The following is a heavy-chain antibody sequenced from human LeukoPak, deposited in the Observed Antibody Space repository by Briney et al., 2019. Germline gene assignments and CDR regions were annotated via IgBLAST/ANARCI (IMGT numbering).Heavy chain of an antibody. Sequence: GGSLRLSCAASGFTFSSYAMHWVRQAPGKGLEYVSAISSNGGSTYYANSVKGRFTISRDNSKNTLYLQMGSLRAEDMAVYYRARVRGGYYSAWGQGTLVTVSS. CDR3: ARVRGGYYSA. J-gene: IGHJ5*02. V-gene: IGHV3-64*01. CDR1: GFTFSSYA. D-gene: IGHD3-22*01. CDR2: ISSNGGST.